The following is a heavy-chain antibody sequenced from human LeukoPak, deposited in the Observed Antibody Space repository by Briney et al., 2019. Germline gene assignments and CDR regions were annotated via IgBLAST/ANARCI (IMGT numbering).Heavy chain of an antibody. CDR3: ARDRRRYGSGSYYNEGLFDY. J-gene: IGHJ4*02. V-gene: IGHV4-31*03. D-gene: IGHD3-10*01. Sequence: SETLSLTCTVSGGSISSGGYYWSWIRQHPGKGLEGIGYIYYSWSTYYNPSLKSRVAISVDTSKNQFSLKLSSVTAADTAVYYCARDRRRYGSGSYYNEGLFDYWGQGTLVTVSS. CDR2: IYYSWST. CDR1: GGSISSGGYY.